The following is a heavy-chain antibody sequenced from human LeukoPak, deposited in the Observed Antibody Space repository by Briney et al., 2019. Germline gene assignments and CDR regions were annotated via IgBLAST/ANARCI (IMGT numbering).Heavy chain of an antibody. Sequence: ASVKVSCKASGYTFTSYAMNWVRQAPGQGLEWMGWINTNTGNPTYAQDFTGRFVFSLDTSVSTAYLQISSLKAEDTAVYYCARVGSLAYDYGSSGYYENFDFWGQGTLVTVSS. J-gene: IGHJ4*02. CDR2: INTNTGNP. D-gene: IGHD3-22*01. CDR3: ARVGSLAYDYGSSGYYENFDF. V-gene: IGHV7-4-1*02. CDR1: GYTFTSYA.